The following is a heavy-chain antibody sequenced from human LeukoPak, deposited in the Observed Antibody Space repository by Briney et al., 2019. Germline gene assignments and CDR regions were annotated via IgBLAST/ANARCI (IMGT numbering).Heavy chain of an antibody. J-gene: IGHJ6*03. D-gene: IGHD6-19*01. CDR3: ARKVVAGTYYYYYYMDV. CDR1: GYTFTSYD. V-gene: IGHV1-8*01. CDR2: MNPNSGNT. Sequence: ASVKVSCKASGYTFTSYDINWVRQATGQGLEWMGWMNPNSGNTGYAQKFQGRVTMTRNTSISTAYMELSSLRSEDTAVYYCARKVVAGTYYYYYYMDVWGKGTTVTISS.